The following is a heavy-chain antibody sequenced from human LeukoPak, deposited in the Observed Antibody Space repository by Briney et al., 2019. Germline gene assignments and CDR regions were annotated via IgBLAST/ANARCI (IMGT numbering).Heavy chain of an antibody. Sequence: SETLSLTCTGSGGSISSYYWSWIRQPPGKGLEWIGYIYYSGSTNYNPSLKSRVTISVDTSKNQFSLKLSSVTAADTAVYYCARESGYYNWFDPWGQGTLVTVSS. J-gene: IGHJ5*02. CDR1: GGSISSYY. CDR2: IYYSGST. CDR3: ARESGYYNWFDP. D-gene: IGHD3-22*01. V-gene: IGHV4-59*01.